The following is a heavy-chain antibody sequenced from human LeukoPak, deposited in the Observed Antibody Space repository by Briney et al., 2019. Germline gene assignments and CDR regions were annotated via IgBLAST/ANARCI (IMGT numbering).Heavy chain of an antibody. Sequence: SEPLSLTCTVSGDSISSYYWRWIRQPPGKGLEWIGYIYYSGSTNYTPSLKSRVTISVDTSKNQFSLKLSSVTAADTAMYYCARDLGYGDPFDYWGQGTLVTVSS. D-gene: IGHD4-17*01. CDR1: GDSISSYY. CDR3: ARDLGYGDPFDY. CDR2: IYYSGST. V-gene: IGHV4-59*01. J-gene: IGHJ4*02.